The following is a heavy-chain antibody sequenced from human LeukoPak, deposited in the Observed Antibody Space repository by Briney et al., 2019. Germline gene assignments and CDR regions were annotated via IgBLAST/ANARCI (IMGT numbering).Heavy chain of an antibody. CDR2: INHSGST. V-gene: IGHV4-30-2*01. J-gene: IGHJ4*02. CDR1: GGSISSGGYY. Sequence: SQTLSLTCTVSGGSISSGGYYWSWIRQPPGKGLEWIGEINHSGSTNYNPSLKSRVTISVDTSKNQFSLKLSSVTAADTAVYYCARGLNSMLPLYWGQGTLVTVSS. D-gene: IGHD2-8*01. CDR3: ARGLNSMLPLY.